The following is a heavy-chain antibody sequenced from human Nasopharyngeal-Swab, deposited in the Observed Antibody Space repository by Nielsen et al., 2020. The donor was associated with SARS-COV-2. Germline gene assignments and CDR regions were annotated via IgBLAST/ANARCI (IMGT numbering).Heavy chain of an antibody. V-gene: IGHV3-30*18. CDR3: AKGPYGYSYGAYYFDY. CDR2: ISYDGSNK. CDR1: GFTFSSYC. Sequence: GGSLRLSCAASGFTFSSYCMHWVRQAPGKGLEWVAFISYDGSNKYYADSVKGRFTISRDNSKNTLYLQMNSLRAEDTAVYYCAKGPYGYSYGAYYFDYWVQGTLVTVS. J-gene: IGHJ4*02. D-gene: IGHD5-18*01.